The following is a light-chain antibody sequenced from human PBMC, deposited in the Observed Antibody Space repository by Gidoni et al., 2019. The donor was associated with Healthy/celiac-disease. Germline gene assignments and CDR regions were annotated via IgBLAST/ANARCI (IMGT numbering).Light chain of an antibody. CDR1: QSVSSY. Sequence: EILFTQSPATLSLSPGERATLSCRASQSVSSYLAWYQQKPGQAPRLLIYDASNRATGIPARFSGSGSGTDFTLTISSLEPEDCAVYYCQQRSNWPPGYTFGQXTKLEIK. V-gene: IGKV3-11*01. CDR2: DAS. CDR3: QQRSNWPPGYT. J-gene: IGKJ2*01.